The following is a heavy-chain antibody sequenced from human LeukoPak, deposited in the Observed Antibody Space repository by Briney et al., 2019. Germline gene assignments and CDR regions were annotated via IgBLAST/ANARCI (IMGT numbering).Heavy chain of an antibody. CDR3: AKAQYYDILTGYYVS. CDR1: GFTFSSYG. Sequence: PGRSLRLSCAASGFTFSSYGMHWVRQAPGKGLEWVAVIWYDGSNKYYADSVKGRFTISRDNSKNTLYLQMNSPRAEDTAVYYCAKAQYYDILTGYYVSWGQGTLVTVSS. J-gene: IGHJ4*02. D-gene: IGHD3-9*01. CDR2: IWYDGSNK. V-gene: IGHV3-33*06.